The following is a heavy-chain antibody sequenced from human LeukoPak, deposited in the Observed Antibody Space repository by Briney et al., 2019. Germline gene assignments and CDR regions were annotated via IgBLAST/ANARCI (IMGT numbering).Heavy chain of an antibody. CDR2: MSSNGGTT. Sequence: GGFLRLSCAASGFTFSSYAMSWVRQAPGKGLEWVSAMSSNGGTTYYADSVKGRFTISRDNSKNTLYLQMNSLRVEDTAVYYCAKDQWGYSSSIYFDYWGQGTLVTVSS. D-gene: IGHD6-6*01. V-gene: IGHV3-23*01. CDR1: GFTFSSYA. CDR3: AKDQWGYSSSIYFDY. J-gene: IGHJ4*02.